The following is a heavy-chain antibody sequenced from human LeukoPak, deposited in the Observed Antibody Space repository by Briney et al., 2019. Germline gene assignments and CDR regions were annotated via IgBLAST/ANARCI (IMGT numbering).Heavy chain of an antibody. J-gene: IGHJ4*02. Sequence: ASVKVSCKASGYTFTNYGITWVRQAPGQGLEWMGWISPYSGNTDYTERLQGRVTMTTDTSTTTAFMELRSLRSDDTAVYYCARTSGVSAAGSPYYFDYWGQGTLVTVSS. V-gene: IGHV1-18*01. CDR1: GYTFTNYG. D-gene: IGHD6-13*01. CDR2: ISPYSGNT. CDR3: ARTSGVSAAGSPYYFDY.